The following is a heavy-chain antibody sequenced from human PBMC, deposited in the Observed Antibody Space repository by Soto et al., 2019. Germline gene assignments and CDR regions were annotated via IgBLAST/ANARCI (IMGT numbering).Heavy chain of an antibody. V-gene: IGHV3-11*01. J-gene: IGHJ4*02. CDR3: AKDAYSGNFYAWAFDF. Sequence: GGSLRLSCAASGFTFSDYYMSWIRQAPGKGLEWVSYISSSGSTIYYADSVKGRFTISRDNAKNSLYLQMNSLRAEDTAVYYCAKDAYSGNFYAWAFDFWGQGTLVTVSS. D-gene: IGHD1-26*01. CDR1: GFTFSDYY. CDR2: ISSSGSTI.